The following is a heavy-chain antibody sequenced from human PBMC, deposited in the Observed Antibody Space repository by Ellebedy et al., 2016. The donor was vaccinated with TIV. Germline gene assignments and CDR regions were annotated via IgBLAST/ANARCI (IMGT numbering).Heavy chain of an antibody. V-gene: IGHV1-46*01. D-gene: IGHD3-10*01. CDR2: INPSGGST. CDR3: ASPSDGVFDY. CDR1: GYTFTSYY. Sequence: ASVKVSCXASGYTFTSYYMHWVRQAPGQGLEWMGIINPSGGSTNYAQKFQGRVTITADESTSTAYMELSSLRSEDTAVYYCASPSDGVFDYWGQGTLVTVSS. J-gene: IGHJ4*02.